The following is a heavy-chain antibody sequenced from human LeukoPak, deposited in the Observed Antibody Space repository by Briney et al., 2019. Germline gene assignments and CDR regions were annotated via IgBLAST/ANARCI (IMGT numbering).Heavy chain of an antibody. CDR3: ARSRNIAVAGHDY. J-gene: IGHJ4*02. D-gene: IGHD6-19*01. Sequence: PSQTLSLTCTVSGGSISSYYWSWIRQPPGKGLEWIGYIYYSGSTNYNPSLKSRVTISVDTSKNQFSLKLSSVTAADTAVYYCARSRNIAVAGHDYWGQGTLVTVSS. CDR2: IYYSGST. CDR1: GGSISSYY. V-gene: IGHV4-59*01.